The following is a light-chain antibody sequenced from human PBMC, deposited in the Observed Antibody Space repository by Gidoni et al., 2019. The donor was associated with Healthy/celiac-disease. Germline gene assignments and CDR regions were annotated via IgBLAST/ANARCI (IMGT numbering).Light chain of an antibody. CDR2: GAS. CDR1: QSVSSN. V-gene: IGKV3-15*01. CDR3: QQYNNCPPYT. Sequence: EIVMTQSPATLSVSPGERATLSCRASQSVSSNLAWYQQKPGQAPRLLIYGASTRATGIPARFIGSGSGTAFTLTIISLQSEDFAVYYCQQYNNCPPYTFGQGTKLEIK. J-gene: IGKJ2*01.